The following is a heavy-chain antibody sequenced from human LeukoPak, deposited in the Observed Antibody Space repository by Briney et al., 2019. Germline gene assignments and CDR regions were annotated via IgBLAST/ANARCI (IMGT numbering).Heavy chain of an antibody. D-gene: IGHD4-17*01. V-gene: IGHV1-69*04. J-gene: IGHJ4*02. CDR3: ARVLPLMTTVTTGPLDY. Sequence: SVEVSCKASGGTFSSYAISWVRQAPGQGLEWMGRIVPILGIANYAQKFQGRVTITADESTSTAYMELSSLRSEDTAVYYCARVLPLMTTVTTGPLDYWGQGTLVTVSS. CDR1: GGTFSSYA. CDR2: IVPILGIA.